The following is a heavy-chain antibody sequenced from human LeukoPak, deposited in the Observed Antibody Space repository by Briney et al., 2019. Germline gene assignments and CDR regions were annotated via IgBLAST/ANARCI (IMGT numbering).Heavy chain of an antibody. D-gene: IGHD2-2*01. CDR3: ARYRVSRSVSNYFDY. Sequence: SQTLSLTCTVSGGSISSGDYYWSWIRQPPGKGLEWIGYIYYSGSTYYNPSLKSRVTISVDTSKNQFSLKLSSVTAADTAVYYCARYRVSRSVSNYFDYWGQGTLVTVSS. CDR1: GGSISSGDYY. J-gene: IGHJ4*02. V-gene: IGHV4-30-4*08. CDR2: IYYSGST.